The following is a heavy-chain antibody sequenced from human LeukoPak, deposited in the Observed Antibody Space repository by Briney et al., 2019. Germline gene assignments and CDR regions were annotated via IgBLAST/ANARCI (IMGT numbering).Heavy chain of an antibody. Sequence: SETLSLTCTVSGYSISSGYYWGWIRQPPGKGLEWIGSIYHSGTTYCNPSLKSRVTISVDTSKNQFSLKLSSVTAADTAVYYCAREMRYCGSSSCYGMDVWGQGTTVTVS. J-gene: IGHJ6*02. D-gene: IGHD2-2*01. CDR3: AREMRYCGSSSCYGMDV. V-gene: IGHV4-38-2*02. CDR1: GYSISSGYY. CDR2: IYHSGTT.